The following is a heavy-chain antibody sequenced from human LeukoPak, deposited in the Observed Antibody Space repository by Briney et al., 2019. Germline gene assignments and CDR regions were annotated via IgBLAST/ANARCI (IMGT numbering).Heavy chain of an antibody. V-gene: IGHV3-23*01. Sequence: GGSLRLSCAASGFTFSSYAMSWVRQAPGKGLEWVSAISGSGGSTYYADSVKGRFTISRDSSKNTLYLQMNSLRAEDTAVYYCAKAPPQQWLLSYYFDFWGQRTLVTVSS. CDR3: AKAPPQQWLLSYYFDF. CDR1: GFTFSSYA. CDR2: ISGSGGST. D-gene: IGHD6-19*01. J-gene: IGHJ4*02.